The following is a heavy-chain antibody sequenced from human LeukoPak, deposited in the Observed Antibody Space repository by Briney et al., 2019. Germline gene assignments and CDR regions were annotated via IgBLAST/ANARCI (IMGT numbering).Heavy chain of an antibody. J-gene: IGHJ4*02. V-gene: IGHV1-2*03. CDR3: ARGRPSAF. CDR1: GYTFTGYY. CDR2: INPNSGGT. Sequence: LGASVKVSCKASGYTFTGYYMHWVRQAPGQGLEWMGWINPNSGGTNYAQTFQGRVTMTRDTSISTAYMELSRLRSDDTAVYYCARGRPSAFWGQGTLVTVSS.